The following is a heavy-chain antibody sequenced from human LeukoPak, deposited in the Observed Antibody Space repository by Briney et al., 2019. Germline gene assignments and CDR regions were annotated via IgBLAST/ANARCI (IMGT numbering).Heavy chain of an antibody. Sequence: GGSLRLSCAASGFTFSNAWMSWVRQAPGKGLEWVGRIKSKTDGGTTDYAAPVKGRFTISRDDSKNTLYLQMNSLKTEDTAVYYCTTDQKDFTYYYYMDVWGKGTTVTVSS. V-gene: IGHV3-15*01. CDR1: GFTFSNAW. J-gene: IGHJ6*03. CDR2: IKSKTDGGTT. CDR3: TTDQKDFTYYYYMDV. D-gene: IGHD3/OR15-3a*01.